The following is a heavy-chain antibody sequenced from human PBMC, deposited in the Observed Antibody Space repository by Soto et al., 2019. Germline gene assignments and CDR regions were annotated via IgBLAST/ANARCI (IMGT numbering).Heavy chain of an antibody. CDR2: IWYDGSNK. Sequence: GGSLRRSCAASGFTFSSYGMHCVRQAPGKGLEWLAVIWYDGSNKYYADSVKGRFIISRDNSKNTLFLQMNSLRAEDTAVYYCARDLKDFWSGYLSLDYWGKGTMVTVSS. CDR3: ARDLKDFWSGYLSLDY. D-gene: IGHD3-3*01. J-gene: IGHJ4*02. CDR1: GFTFSSYG. V-gene: IGHV3-33*01.